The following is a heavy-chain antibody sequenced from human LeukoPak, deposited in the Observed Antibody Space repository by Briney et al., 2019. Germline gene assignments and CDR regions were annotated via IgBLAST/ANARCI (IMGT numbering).Heavy chain of an antibody. CDR3: AVLVGATFSATDAFDI. Sequence: ASVKVSCKASGYTFTSYYMHWVRQAPGQGLEWMGIINPSGGGTSYAQKFQGRVTMTRDMSTSTVYMELSSLRSEDTAVYYCAVLVGATFSATDAFDIWGQGTMVTVSS. CDR1: GYTFTSYY. J-gene: IGHJ3*02. CDR2: INPSGGGT. V-gene: IGHV1-46*01. D-gene: IGHD1-26*01.